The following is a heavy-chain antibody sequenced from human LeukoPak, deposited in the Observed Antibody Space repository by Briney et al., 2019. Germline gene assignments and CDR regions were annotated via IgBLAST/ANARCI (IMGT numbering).Heavy chain of an antibody. CDR3: ARGPDRPGYSSGWSAGYFDY. J-gene: IGHJ4*02. Sequence: GGSLRPSCAASGFTFSSYWMSWVRQAPGKGLEWVANIKQDGSEKYYVDSVKGRFTISRDNSKNTLYLQMNSLRAEDTAVYYCARGPDRPGYSSGWSAGYFDYWGQGTLVTVSS. V-gene: IGHV3-7*01. CDR2: IKQDGSEK. D-gene: IGHD6-19*01. CDR1: GFTFSSYW.